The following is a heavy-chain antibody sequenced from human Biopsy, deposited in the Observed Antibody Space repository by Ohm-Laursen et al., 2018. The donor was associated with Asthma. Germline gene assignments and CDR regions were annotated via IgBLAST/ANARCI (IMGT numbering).Heavy chain of an antibody. CDR1: GGSISSGAYY. Sequence: TLSLTCTVSGGSISSGAYYWSWVRQPPGKGLEWIGYIYYIGSTYYNPSLKSRVAISLDTSKNQFSLKLSSVTAADTAEYFCARRGGVRRYFDYWGQGTLVTVSS. CDR2: IYYIGST. J-gene: IGHJ4*02. V-gene: IGHV4-30-4*01. D-gene: IGHD3-16*01. CDR3: ARRGGVRRYFDY.